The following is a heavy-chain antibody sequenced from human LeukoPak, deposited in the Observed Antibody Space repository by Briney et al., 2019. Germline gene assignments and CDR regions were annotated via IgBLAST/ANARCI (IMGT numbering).Heavy chain of an antibody. V-gene: IGHV3-21*01. CDR1: GFTFSSYS. Sequence: PGGSLRLSCAASGFTFSSYSMNWVRQAPGKELEWVSSISSSSSYIYYADSVKGRFTISRDNAKNSLYLQMNSLRAEDTAVYYCSRGSYNSGGTSDYWGQGNLVTVSS. CDR2: ISSSSSYI. D-gene: IGHD2-15*01. CDR3: SRGSYNSGGTSDY. J-gene: IGHJ4*02.